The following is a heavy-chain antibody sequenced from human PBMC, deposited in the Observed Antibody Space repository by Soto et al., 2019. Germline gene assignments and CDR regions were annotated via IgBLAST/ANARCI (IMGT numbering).Heavy chain of an antibody. D-gene: IGHD2-2*02. CDR1: GFSFSTYD. CDR3: AYRTGFDY. J-gene: IGHJ4*02. CDR2: IAASGRSS. V-gene: IGHV3-23*01. Sequence: GGSLRLSCAASGFSFSTYDMSWVRQAPWKGLEWVSTIAASGRSSDYADSVKGRFTTSRDNSKNTLYLQMNSLTADDTAVYYCAYRTGFDYWGQGALVTVSS.